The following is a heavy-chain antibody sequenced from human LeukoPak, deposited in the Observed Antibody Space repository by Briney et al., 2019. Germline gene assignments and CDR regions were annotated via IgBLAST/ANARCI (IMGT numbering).Heavy chain of an antibody. V-gene: IGHV3-74*01. CDR2: INNDGTTT. D-gene: IGHD3-10*01. CDR3: ARVSGPGMNEYFHL. J-gene: IGHJ1*01. Sequence: GGSLRLSCAASGFTFSGAWLHWVRQAPGKGRVWVSRINNDGTTTKYADSVKGRFTISRDNAKNTLYLPMNSLRAEDTAVYYCARVSGPGMNEYFHLWGQGTLVTVSS. CDR1: GFTFSGAW.